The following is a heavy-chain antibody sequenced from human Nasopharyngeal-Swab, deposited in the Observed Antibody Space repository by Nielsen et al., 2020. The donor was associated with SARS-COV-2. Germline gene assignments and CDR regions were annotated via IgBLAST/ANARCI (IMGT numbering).Heavy chain of an antibody. J-gene: IGHJ4*02. Sequence: WIRQSPSRGLEWLGRTCYRSKWYKDYALSVESRITINPDTSKNQFSLQVNSVTPEDTAVYFCAREDFRRFDYWGQGTLVTVSS. V-gene: IGHV6-1*01. CDR3: AREDFRRFDY. D-gene: IGHD3-3*01. CDR2: TCYRSKWYK.